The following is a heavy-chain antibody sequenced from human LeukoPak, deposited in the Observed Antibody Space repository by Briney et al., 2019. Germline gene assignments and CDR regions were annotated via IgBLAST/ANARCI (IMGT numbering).Heavy chain of an antibody. CDR3: SSPLYYYDSSGYYDASDI. CDR1: GGSISSSSYY. Sequence: PSETLSLTCTVSGGSISSSSYYWGWIRQPPGKGLEWIGSIYYSGSTYYNPSLKSRVTISVDTSKNQFSLKLSSVTAADTAVYYCSSPLYYYDSSGYYDASDIWGQGTMVTVSS. J-gene: IGHJ3*02. CDR2: IYYSGST. V-gene: IGHV4-39*01. D-gene: IGHD3-22*01.